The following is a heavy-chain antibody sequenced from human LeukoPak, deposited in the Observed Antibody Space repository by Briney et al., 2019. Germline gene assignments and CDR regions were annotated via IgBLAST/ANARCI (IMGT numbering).Heavy chain of an antibody. J-gene: IGHJ4*02. Sequence: PSETLSLTCTVSGGSISSGGYYWSCIRQHPGKGLECIGYIYYSGSTYYNPSLKSRVTISVDTSKHQFSLKLSSVTAADTAVYYCARQAGSYAFYYYDYWGQGTLVTVSS. D-gene: IGHD2-2*01. CDR3: ARQAGSYAFYYYDY. V-gene: IGHV4-31*03. CDR1: GGSISSGGYY. CDR2: IYYSGST.